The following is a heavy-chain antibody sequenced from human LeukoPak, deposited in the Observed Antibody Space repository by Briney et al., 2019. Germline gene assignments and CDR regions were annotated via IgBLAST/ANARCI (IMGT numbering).Heavy chain of an antibody. V-gene: IGHV4-39*01. CDR1: GGSITSSSYY. D-gene: IGHD3-10*01. J-gene: IGHJ4*02. CDR3: ARRVSGSLYYFDY. Sequence: SETLSLTCTVSGGSITSSSYYWGWIRQPPGKGLEWIGSIYYSGSTYYNPSLKSRVTISVDTSENQFSLKLSSVTAADTAVYYCARRVSGSLYYFDYWGQGTLVTVSS. CDR2: IYYSGST.